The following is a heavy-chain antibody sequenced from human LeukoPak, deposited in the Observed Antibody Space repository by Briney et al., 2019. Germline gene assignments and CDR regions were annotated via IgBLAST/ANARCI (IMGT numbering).Heavy chain of an antibody. V-gene: IGHV3-66*02. J-gene: IGHJ4*02. CDR1: GFTFSSNY. D-gene: IGHD1-26*01. CDR3: ASAIVGATIFDY. CDR2: IYSGGST. Sequence: GGSLRLSCAASGFTFSSNYMRWVRQAPGKGLEGVSVIYSGGSTYYSDSVKSRFTISRDNSKNTLYLQMNSLRAEDTAVYYCASAIVGATIFDYWGQGTLVTVSS.